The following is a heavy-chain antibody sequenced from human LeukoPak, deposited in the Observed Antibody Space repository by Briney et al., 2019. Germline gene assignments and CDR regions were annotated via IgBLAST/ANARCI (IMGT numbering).Heavy chain of an antibody. Sequence: GGSLRLSCAASGFTFSSYEMNWVRQAPGKGLEWVAFIRYDGSNKYYADSVKGRFTISRDTSKNTLYLQMNSLRAEDTAVYYCAKPPDISGDYFDYWGQGTLVTVSS. CDR2: IRYDGSNK. CDR3: AKPPDISGDYFDY. CDR1: GFTFSSYE. D-gene: IGHD3-10*01. V-gene: IGHV3-30*02. J-gene: IGHJ4*02.